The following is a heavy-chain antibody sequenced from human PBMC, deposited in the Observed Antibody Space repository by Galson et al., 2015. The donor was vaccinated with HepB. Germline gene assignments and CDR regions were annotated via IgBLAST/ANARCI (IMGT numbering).Heavy chain of an antibody. Sequence: SLRLSCAASGFTFSSYSMNWVRQAPGKGLEWVSSISSSGSYIYYADSVKGRFTISRDNAKNSLYLQMNSLRAEDTAVYYCARDGEDIVLMVYAIYYYYGMDVWGQGTTVTVSS. D-gene: IGHD2-8*01. J-gene: IGHJ6*02. V-gene: IGHV3-21*01. CDR2: ISSSGSYI. CDR3: ARDGEDIVLMVYAIYYYYGMDV. CDR1: GFTFSSYS.